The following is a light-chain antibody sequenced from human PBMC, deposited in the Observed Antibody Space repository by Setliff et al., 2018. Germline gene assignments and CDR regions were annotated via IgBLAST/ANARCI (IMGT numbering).Light chain of an antibody. CDR2: DVS. Sequence: LTQPRSVSGSPGQSVTISCTGTSSDVGGYNSVSWYQQHPDKPPKLIIYDVSTRPSGVPDRFSGSKSGNTASPTISGLQAEDEADYYCCSYGGTLYVFGTGTKVTVL. CDR3: CSYGGTLYV. V-gene: IGLV2-11*01. CDR1: SSDVGGYNS. J-gene: IGLJ1*01.